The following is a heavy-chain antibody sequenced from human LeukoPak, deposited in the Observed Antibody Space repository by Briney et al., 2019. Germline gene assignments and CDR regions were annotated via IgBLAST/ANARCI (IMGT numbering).Heavy chain of an antibody. V-gene: IGHV4-34*01. CDR3: ARAAGYSSCWFPYNWFDP. Sequence: SETLSLTCAVYGVSFSGYYWSWIRQPPGKGLEWIGEINHSGSTNYNPSLKSRVTISVDTSKNQFSLKLSSVTAADTAVYYCARAAGYSSCWFPYNWFDPWGQGTLVTVSS. D-gene: IGHD6-13*01. CDR2: INHSGST. J-gene: IGHJ5*02. CDR1: GVSFSGYY.